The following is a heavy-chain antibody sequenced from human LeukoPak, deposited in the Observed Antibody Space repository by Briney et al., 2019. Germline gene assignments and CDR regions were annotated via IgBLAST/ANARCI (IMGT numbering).Heavy chain of an antibody. CDR1: GFTLSTYW. J-gene: IGHJ6*03. CDR3: ARVIADYYGSGNAYYYYYYYMDV. V-gene: IGHV3-7*01. D-gene: IGHD3-10*01. CDR2: IKRDGNEK. Sequence: GGSLRLSCAASGFTLSTYWMSWVRQAPGKGLEWVAGIKRDGNEKYYEDSVKGRFTISRDSAKNSLLLQMNSPRAEDTAVYYCARVIADYYGSGNAYYYYYYYMDVWGKGTRVTVSS.